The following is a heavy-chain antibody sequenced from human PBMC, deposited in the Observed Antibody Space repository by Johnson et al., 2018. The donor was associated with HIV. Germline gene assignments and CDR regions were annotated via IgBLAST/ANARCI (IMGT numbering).Heavy chain of an antibody. V-gene: IGHV3-11*04. CDR3: ARTVFEGDCSSTSCSDAFDI. J-gene: IGHJ3*02. D-gene: IGHD2-2*01. CDR1: GFTFSDYY. CDR2: ISSSGSTI. Sequence: VQLLESGGGLVKPGGSLRLSCAASGFTFSDYYMSWIRQAPGKGLEWVSYISSSGSTIYYADSVKGRFTISRDNAKNSLYLQMNSLRAEDTAVYYCARTVFEGDCSSTSCSDAFDIWGQGTMVTVSS.